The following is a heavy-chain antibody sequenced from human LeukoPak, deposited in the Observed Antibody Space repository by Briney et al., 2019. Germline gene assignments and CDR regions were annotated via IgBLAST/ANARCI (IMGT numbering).Heavy chain of an antibody. D-gene: IGHD3-22*01. V-gene: IGHV1-2*02. CDR2: INPNSGGT. CDR1: GYTFTGYY. Sequence: GASVKVSCKASGYTFTGYYMHWVRQAPGQGLEWMGWINPNSGGTNYAQKFQGRVTMTRDTSISTAYMELSRLRSDDTAVYYCARDAVDTSSGYYYVGYWGQGTLVTVSS. J-gene: IGHJ4*02. CDR3: ARDAVDTSSGYYYVGY.